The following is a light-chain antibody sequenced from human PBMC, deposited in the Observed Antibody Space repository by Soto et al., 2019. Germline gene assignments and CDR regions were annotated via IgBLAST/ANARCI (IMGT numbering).Light chain of an antibody. CDR1: GSDVGGYNF. CDR2: EVN. J-gene: IGLJ1*01. V-gene: IGLV2-14*01. CDR3: SSHTSGSTYV. Sequence: QSVLTQPASVSGSPGQSITISCTGTGSDVGGYNFVSWYQQHPGKAPKLMIYEVNNRPSGVSNRFSGSKSGNTASLTISGLQAEDEADYYCSSHTSGSTYVFGTGTKVTVL.